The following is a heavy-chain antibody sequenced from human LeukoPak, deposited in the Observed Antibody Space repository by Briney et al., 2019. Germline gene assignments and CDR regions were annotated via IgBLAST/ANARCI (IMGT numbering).Heavy chain of an antibody. CDR2: ISGSGGST. V-gene: IGHV3-23*01. CDR3: AKDHTYYDLWSGYYTH. CDR1: GFTFSSYA. Sequence: PGGSLRLACAASGFTFSSYAMSWVRQAPGKGLEWVSAISGSGGSTYYADSVKGRFTISRDNSKNTLYLQMNSLRAEDTAVYYCAKDHTYYDLWSGYYTHWGQGTLVTVSS. D-gene: IGHD3-3*01. J-gene: IGHJ4*02.